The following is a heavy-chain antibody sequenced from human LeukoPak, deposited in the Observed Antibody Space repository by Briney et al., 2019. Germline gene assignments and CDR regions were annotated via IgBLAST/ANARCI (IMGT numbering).Heavy chain of an antibody. CDR3: GRGGNGIDI. CDR1: GFTFSSYW. Sequence: PGGSLRLSCAASGFTFSSYWMTWVRQAPGKGLVWVSRINSDESNTNSYADSVKGRFTISRDNAKNTLYLQMNSLRAEDTAVYFCGRGGNGIDIWGQGTTVIVSS. CDR2: INSDESNT. V-gene: IGHV3-74*01. J-gene: IGHJ3*02. D-gene: IGHD2-8*01.